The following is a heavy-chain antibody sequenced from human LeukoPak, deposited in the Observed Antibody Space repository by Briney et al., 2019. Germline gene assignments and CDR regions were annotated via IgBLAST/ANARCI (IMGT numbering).Heavy chain of an antibody. CDR2: IYYSGST. J-gene: IGHJ4*02. CDR3: ASKSGWLGNFDY. D-gene: IGHD6-19*01. Sequence: SETLTLTCTVSGGSISSSSYYWGWIRQPPGKGLEWIGIIYYSGSTYYNPSLKSRITISVDTSKNQFSLRLSSVTAADTAVYYCASKSGWLGNFDYWGQGTLVTVSS. V-gene: IGHV4-39*01. CDR1: GGSISSSSYY.